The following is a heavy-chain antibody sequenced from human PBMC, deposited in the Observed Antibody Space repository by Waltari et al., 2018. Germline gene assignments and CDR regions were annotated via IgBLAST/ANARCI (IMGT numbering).Heavy chain of an antibody. J-gene: IGHJ6*03. Sequence: QVQLQQWGAGLLKPSETLSLTCAVYGGSFSGYSWSWIRQPPGKGLEWIGEINHSGSTNYNPSLKSRVTISVDTSKNQFSLKLSSLTAADTAVYYCAREDSSSWYTYYYYYYMDVWGKGTTVTVSS. V-gene: IGHV4-34*01. CDR2: INHSGST. CDR1: GGSFSGYS. CDR3: AREDSSSWYTYYYYYYMDV. D-gene: IGHD6-13*01.